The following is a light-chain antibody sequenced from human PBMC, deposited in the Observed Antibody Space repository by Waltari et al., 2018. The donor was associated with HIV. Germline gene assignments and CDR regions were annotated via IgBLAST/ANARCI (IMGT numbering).Light chain of an antibody. V-gene: IGLV3-1*01. J-gene: IGLJ3*02. Sequence: SYEVTQPPSVAVSPGQTATTPCSGYELGDKYTCWYQQKPGQSPLLVIYQDNKRPSGIPERFSGSSSGHTATLTISGTLPMDEADYYCQAWGSTTSGVFGRGTRLTVL. CDR1: ELGDKY. CDR3: QAWGSTTSGV. CDR2: QDN.